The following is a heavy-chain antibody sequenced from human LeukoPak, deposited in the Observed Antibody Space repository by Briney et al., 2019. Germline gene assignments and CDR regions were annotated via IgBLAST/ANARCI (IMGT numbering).Heavy chain of an antibody. CDR3: AKTLPGYSSSWYAPGIDY. J-gene: IGHJ4*02. V-gene: IGHV3-23*01. CDR2: ISGSGGST. CDR1: GFTFNTYG. Sequence: GSLRLSCAASGFTFNTYGMSWVRQAPGKGLEWVSAISGSGGSTYYADSVKGRFTISRDNSKNTLYLQMNSLRAEDTAVYYCAKTLPGYSSSWYAPGIDYWGQGTLVTVSS. D-gene: IGHD6-13*01.